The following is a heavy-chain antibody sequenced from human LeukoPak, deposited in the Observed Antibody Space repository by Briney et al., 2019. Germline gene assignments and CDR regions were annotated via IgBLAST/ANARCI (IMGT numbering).Heavy chain of an antibody. Sequence: SETLSLTCTVSGGSISDYYWSWIRQPPGKGLEWLGYIYYSGSTKYNPYLKSRVTISIDTSKNQFSLKLSSVTAADTALYYCARGTGAYYYLWGQGTMVTVSS. CDR1: GGSISDYY. J-gene: IGHJ3*01. D-gene: IGHD3-22*01. V-gene: IGHV4-59*01. CDR3: ARGTGAYYYL. CDR2: IYYSGST.